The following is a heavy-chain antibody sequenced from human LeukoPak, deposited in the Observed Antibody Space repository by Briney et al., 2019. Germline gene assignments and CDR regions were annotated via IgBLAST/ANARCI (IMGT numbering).Heavy chain of an antibody. V-gene: IGHV3-21*04. CDR3: AKYQWFGELLSGPYDY. CDR1: GFTFSSYS. Sequence: GGSLRLSCTASGFTFSSYSMNWVRQAPGKGLEWVSSISSSSSYIYYADSLKGRFTISRDNSKNTLYLQMNSLRAEDTAVYYCAKYQWFGELLSGPYDYWGQGTLVTVSS. CDR2: ISSSSSYI. D-gene: IGHD3-10*01. J-gene: IGHJ4*02.